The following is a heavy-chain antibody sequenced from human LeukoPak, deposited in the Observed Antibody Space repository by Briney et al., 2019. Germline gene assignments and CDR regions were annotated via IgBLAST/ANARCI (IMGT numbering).Heavy chain of an antibody. CDR1: GGSISSGGYS. D-gene: IGHD3-22*01. CDR3: ARSPPGWYYDNSGQYYFDT. V-gene: IGHV4-30-4*07. J-gene: IGHJ4*02. Sequence: PSQTLSLTCAVSGGSISSGGYSWSWIRQPPGKRLEWIAYISFTGNTNYNPSLKSRVTISLDTSKTHFSLTLSSLTAADTAVYYCARSPPGWYYDNSGQYYFDTWGQGALVTVSS. CDR2: ISFTGNT.